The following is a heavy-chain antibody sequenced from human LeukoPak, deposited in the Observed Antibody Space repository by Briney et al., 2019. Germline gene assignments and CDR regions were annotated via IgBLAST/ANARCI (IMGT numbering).Heavy chain of an antibody. J-gene: IGHJ4*02. D-gene: IGHD3-22*01. CDR1: GYTFTSYG. CDR2: TSPYNGNT. Sequence: ASVKVSCKASGYTFTSYGISWVRQAPGQGLEWMGWTSPYNGNTNYAQKLQGRVTMTTDTSTSTVYMEVRGLRSDDTAVYYCARDSSSAYEKCDYWGQGTLVTVSS. V-gene: IGHV1-18*01. CDR3: ARDSSSAYEKCDY.